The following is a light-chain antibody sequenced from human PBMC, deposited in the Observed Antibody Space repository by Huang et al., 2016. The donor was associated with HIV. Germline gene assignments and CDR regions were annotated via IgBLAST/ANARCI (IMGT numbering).Light chain of an antibody. CDR2: WSA. V-gene: IGKV4-1*01. Sequence: DIVMTQSPDSLPVSLGERATIKCRSSQSLLYSSNNKNYLAWYQQRPGQPPKLLIYWSATRESGVQDRFSGGGSGTDFTLTISSLQAEDVAVYYCQQYYDTPRTFGQGTKLEIK. J-gene: IGKJ2*01. CDR1: QSLLYSSNNKNY. CDR3: QQYYDTPRT.